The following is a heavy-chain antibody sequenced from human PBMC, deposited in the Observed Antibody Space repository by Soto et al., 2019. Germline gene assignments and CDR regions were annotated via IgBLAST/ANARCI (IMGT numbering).Heavy chain of an antibody. CDR1: GFTFSSYG. Sequence: PGGSLRLSCAASGFTFSSYGMHWVRQAPGKGLEWVAVISYDGSNKYYADSVKGRFTISRDNSKNTLYLQMNSLRAEDTAVYYCAKGMRWQGAFDIWGQGTMVTVSS. V-gene: IGHV3-30*18. J-gene: IGHJ3*02. CDR2: ISYDGSNK. CDR3: AKGMRWQGAFDI. D-gene: IGHD2-15*01.